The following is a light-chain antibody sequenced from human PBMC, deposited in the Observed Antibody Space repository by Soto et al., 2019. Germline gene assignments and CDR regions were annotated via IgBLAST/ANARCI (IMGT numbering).Light chain of an antibody. CDR1: SGHSSYI. J-gene: IGLJ3*02. CDR2: LEGSGSY. Sequence: QPVLTQSSSASASLGSSVKLTCTLSSGHSSYIIAWHQQQPGKAPRYLMKLEGSGSYNKGSGVPDRFSGSSSGADRYLTISNLESVDEADYYCETWDSNTHWVFGGGTKLTVL. V-gene: IGLV4-60*03. CDR3: ETWDSNTHWV.